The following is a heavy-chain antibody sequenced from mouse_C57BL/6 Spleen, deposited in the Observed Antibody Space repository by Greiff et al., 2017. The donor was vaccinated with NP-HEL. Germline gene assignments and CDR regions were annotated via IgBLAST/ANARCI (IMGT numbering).Heavy chain of an antibody. V-gene: IGHV1-69*01. CDR3: ALYYYGSRGY. CDR2: IDPSDSYT. Sequence: QVQLQQPGAELVMPGASVKLSCKASGYTFTSYWMHWVKQRPGQGLEWIGEIDPSDSYTNYNQKFKGKSTLTVDKSSSTAYMQLSSLTSEDSAVYYCALYYYGSRGYWGQGTTLTVSS. D-gene: IGHD1-1*01. CDR1: GYTFTSYW. J-gene: IGHJ2*01.